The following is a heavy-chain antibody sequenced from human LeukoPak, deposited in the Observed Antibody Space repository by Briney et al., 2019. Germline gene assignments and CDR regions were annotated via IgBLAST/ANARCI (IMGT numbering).Heavy chain of an antibody. V-gene: IGHV4-59*12. J-gene: IGHJ3*02. CDR3: ARSSPREYAFDI. CDR1: GGSISSYY. Sequence: PSETLSLTCTVSGGSISSYYWSWIRQPPGKGLEWIGHMYYTGITNYSPSLKSRVTMSGDTSKNQLSLNLNSVTAADTAIYYCARSSPREYAFDIWGQGTMVTVSS. CDR2: MYYTGIT.